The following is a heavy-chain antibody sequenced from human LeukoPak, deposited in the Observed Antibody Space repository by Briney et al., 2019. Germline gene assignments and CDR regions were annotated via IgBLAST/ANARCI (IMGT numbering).Heavy chain of an antibody. CDR3: AKDLLRCFEGLMAV. V-gene: IGHV3-30*18. CDR1: GFTFSNYG. D-gene: IGHD3-9*01. Sequence: GGSLRLSCAASGFTFSNYGMHWVRQAPGKGLEWVAVISYDGSNKYYADSVKGRFTISRDNSKNTLDLQMNSLRAEDTAVYYCAKDLLRCFEGLMAVWGQGTTVTVSS. J-gene: IGHJ6*02. CDR2: ISYDGSNK.